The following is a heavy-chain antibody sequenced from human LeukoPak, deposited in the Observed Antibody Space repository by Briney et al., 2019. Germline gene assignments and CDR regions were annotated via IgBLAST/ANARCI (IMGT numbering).Heavy chain of an antibody. J-gene: IGHJ2*01. CDR3: VRGGRGSGSDYWYLDL. D-gene: IGHD3-10*01. V-gene: IGHV4-31*03. Sequence: PSETLSLTCTVSGDSIRSGGYYRSWIRQHPGKGLEWIGYIFYSGSTYYNPSLQSRVTIIVDTSKNHFSLELNSVTAADTAVYYCVRGGRGSGSDYWYLDLWGRGTLVTVSS. CDR2: IFYSGST. CDR1: GDSIRSGGYY.